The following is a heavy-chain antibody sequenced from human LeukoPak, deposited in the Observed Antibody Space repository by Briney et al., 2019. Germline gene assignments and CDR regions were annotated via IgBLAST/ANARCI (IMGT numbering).Heavy chain of an antibody. CDR3: ARGPGEGGSSGYYYGKPEDPAEYYFDY. Sequence: ASVKVSCKTSGYTFTSYYMHWVRQAPGQGLELMGIINPSGGRTSYAQKFQGRVTMTRDMSTSTVYMELSSLRSEDTAVYYCARGPGEGGSSGYYYGKPEDPAEYYFDYWGQGTLVTVSS. V-gene: IGHV1-46*01. CDR2: INPSGGRT. CDR1: GYTFTSYY. J-gene: IGHJ4*02. D-gene: IGHD3-22*01.